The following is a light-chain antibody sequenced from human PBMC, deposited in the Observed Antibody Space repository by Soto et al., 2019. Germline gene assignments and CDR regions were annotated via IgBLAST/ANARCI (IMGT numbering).Light chain of an antibody. CDR2: GAS. CDR1: QSVSSSH. J-gene: IGKJ1*01. CDR3: QQYGGSPWT. V-gene: IGKV3-20*01. Sequence: EIVLTQSPGTLSVSPGERATLSCRASQSVSSSHLAWYQQKPGQAPRLLIYGASSRATGIADRFSGSGSGTDFTLTISRLEPGDFAVYCCQQYGGSPWTFGQGTKVEIK.